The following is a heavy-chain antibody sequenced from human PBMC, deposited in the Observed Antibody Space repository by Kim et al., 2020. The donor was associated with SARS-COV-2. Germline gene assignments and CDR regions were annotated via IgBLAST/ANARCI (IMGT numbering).Heavy chain of an antibody. CDR1: GYTFTSYD. Sequence: ASVNVSCKASGYTFTSYDINWVRQATGQGLEWMGWMNPNSGNTGYAQKFQDRVTMTRNTSMNTAYMELSSLRSEDTAMYYCARRSTVPSKRLDSWGQGSLVTVSS. V-gene: IGHV1-8*01. CDR2: MNPNSGNT. CDR3: ARRSTVPSKRLDS. J-gene: IGHJ4*02. D-gene: IGHD4-17*01.